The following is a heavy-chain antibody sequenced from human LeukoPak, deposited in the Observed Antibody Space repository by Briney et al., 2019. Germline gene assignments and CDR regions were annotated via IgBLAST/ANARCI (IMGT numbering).Heavy chain of an antibody. D-gene: IGHD3-22*01. CDR3: AREKGDSSGYYYLDNWFDP. CDR1: GFTFSSYS. CDR2: ISSSSSYI. J-gene: IGHJ5*02. Sequence: GGSLRLSCAASGFTFSSYSMNWVRQAPGKGLEWVSSISSSSSYIYYADSVKGRFTISRDNAKNSLYLQMNSLRAEDTAVYYCAREKGDSSGYYYLDNWFDPWGQGTLVTVSS. V-gene: IGHV3-21*01.